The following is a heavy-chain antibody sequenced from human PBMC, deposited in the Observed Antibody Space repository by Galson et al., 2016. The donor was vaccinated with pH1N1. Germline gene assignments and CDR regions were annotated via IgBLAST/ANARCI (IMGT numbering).Heavy chain of an antibody. J-gene: IGHJ4*02. V-gene: IGHV4-4*07. Sequence: SETLSLTCTVSGGSISGYYWSWIRQPAGRGLEWIGRVFASGSTIYSPSLKSRVTISLDTSKNQFSLWLRSVTAADTAVYYCARGIRGSTPDRTYYFDYWGQGTLVTVSS. CDR1: GGSISGYY. CDR2: VFASGST. CDR3: ARGIRGSTPDRTYYFDY. D-gene: IGHD1-26*01.